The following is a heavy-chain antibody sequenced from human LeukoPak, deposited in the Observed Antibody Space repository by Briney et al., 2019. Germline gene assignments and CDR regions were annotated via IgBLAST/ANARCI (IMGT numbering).Heavy chain of an antibody. Sequence: ASVKVSCKASGYTFTSYAMNWVRQAPGQGLEWMGWINTNTGNPTYAQGFTGRFVFSLDTSVSTAYLQISSLKAEDTAVYYCARDLVRITMVRGVPFYWGQGTLVTVSS. V-gene: IGHV7-4-1*02. CDR1: GYTFTSYA. CDR2: INTNTGNP. D-gene: IGHD3-10*01. CDR3: ARDLVRITMVRGVPFY. J-gene: IGHJ4*02.